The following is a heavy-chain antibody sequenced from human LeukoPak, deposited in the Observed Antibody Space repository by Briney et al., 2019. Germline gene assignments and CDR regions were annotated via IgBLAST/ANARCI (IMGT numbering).Heavy chain of an antibody. CDR3: ARSKLNYYDSSVWYFDY. J-gene: IGHJ4*02. CDR1: GFTFSSYG. Sequence: PGRSLRLSCAASGFTFSSYGMHWVRQAPGKGLEWVAVIWYDGSNKYYADSVEGRFTISKDNSKNTLYLQMNSLRAEDTAVYYCARSKLNYYDSSVWYFDYWGQGTLVTVSS. V-gene: IGHV3-30*19. D-gene: IGHD3-22*01. CDR2: IWYDGSNK.